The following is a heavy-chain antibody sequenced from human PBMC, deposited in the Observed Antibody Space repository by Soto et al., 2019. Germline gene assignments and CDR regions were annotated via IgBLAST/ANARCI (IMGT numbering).Heavy chain of an antibody. V-gene: IGHV5-10-1*01. CDR2: IDPSDSYT. CDR3: ARHRADSSGYFY. J-gene: IGHJ4*02. D-gene: IGHD3-22*01. Sequence: ESLKISCKGSGYSFTSYWISWVRQMPGKGLEWMGRIDPSDSYTNYSPSFQGHVTISADKSISTAYLQWSSLKASDTAMYYCARHRADSSGYFYWGQGTLVTVSS. CDR1: GYSFTSYW.